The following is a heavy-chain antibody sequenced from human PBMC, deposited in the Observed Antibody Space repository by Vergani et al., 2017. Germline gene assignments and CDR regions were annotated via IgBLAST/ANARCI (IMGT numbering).Heavy chain of an antibody. CDR1: DSSIMTNPY. CDR2: IHHSGDT. D-gene: IGHD3-10*01. V-gene: IGHV4-38-2*01. Sequence: QVQLQESGPGLVKPSETLTLTCAVSDSSIMTNPYWGWFRQSPGKGLEWIGCIHHSGDTHYNSSLKSRVSISMVSSSKFSLSLTSVTAADTAIYYCARHRGSGGFLTSSCFYGMDVWGHGTTVTVSS. J-gene: IGHJ6*02. CDR3: ARHRGSGGFLTSSCFYGMDV.